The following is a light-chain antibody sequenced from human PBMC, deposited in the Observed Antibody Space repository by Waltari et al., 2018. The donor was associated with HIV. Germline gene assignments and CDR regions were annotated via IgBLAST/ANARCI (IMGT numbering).Light chain of an antibody. CDR1: RSNIGRNT. CDR2: SNN. CDR3: AAWDDSLNGVV. Sequence: QSVLTQPPSASGTTGQRVTISCSGRRSNIGRNTVNWCQQLPGTAPKRLIYSNNQRPSGVPDRFSGSKSGTSASLAISGLQSEDEADYYCAAWDDSLNGVVFGGGTKLTVL. J-gene: IGLJ2*01. V-gene: IGLV1-44*01.